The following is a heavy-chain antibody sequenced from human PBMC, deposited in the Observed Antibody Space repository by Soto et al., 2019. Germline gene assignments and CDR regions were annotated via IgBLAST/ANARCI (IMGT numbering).Heavy chain of an antibody. CDR3: ARNARAIPELNWFDP. CDR2: IYYSGST. J-gene: IGHJ5*02. V-gene: IGHV4-31*03. D-gene: IGHD1-7*01. CDR1: GGSISSGGYY. Sequence: QVQLQESGPGLVKPSQTLSLTCTVSGGSISSGGYYWSWIRQHPGKGLEWIGYIYYSGSTYYNPSLKSRVTISVDTSKNQFSLKLSSVTAADTAVYYCARNARAIPELNWFDPWGQGTLVTVSS.